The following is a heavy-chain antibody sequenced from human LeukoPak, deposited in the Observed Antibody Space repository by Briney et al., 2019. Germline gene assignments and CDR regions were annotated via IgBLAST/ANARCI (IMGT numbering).Heavy chain of an antibody. CDR1: GFTFSSYA. Sequence: GGSLRLSCAASGFTFSSYATHWVRQAPGKGLEWVAVISYDGSNKSYADSVKGRFTISRDNSKNTLYLQMNSLRAEDTAVYYCARRESSSLAPLVDYWGQGTLVTVSS. V-gene: IGHV3-30-3*01. CDR2: ISYDGSNK. J-gene: IGHJ4*02. CDR3: ARRESSSLAPLVDY. D-gene: IGHD6-6*01.